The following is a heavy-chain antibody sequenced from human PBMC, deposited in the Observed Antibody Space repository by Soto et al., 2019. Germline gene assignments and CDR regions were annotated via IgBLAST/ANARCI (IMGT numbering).Heavy chain of an antibody. V-gene: IGHV3-30*04. CDR1: ALPFTDYS. J-gene: IGHJ4*02. Sequence: GGSLRLSCAASALPFTDYSMHWVLQTAGKGLEWVAFISHDGRSTFYSDSVKGRFTISRDNSRSLVFLQMNGVTVEDTGTYYCEAEGVPRTSFRYYYFRFWGRGTLVTVSS. CDR2: ISHDGRST. CDR3: EAEGVPRTSFRYYYFRF. D-gene: IGHD2-21*01.